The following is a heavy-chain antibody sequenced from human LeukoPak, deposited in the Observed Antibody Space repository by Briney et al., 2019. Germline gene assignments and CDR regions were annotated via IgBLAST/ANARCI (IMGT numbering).Heavy chain of an antibody. CDR2: IYLGDSDT. Sequence: GESLKISCKGSGYTFTTYWIGWVRQMPGKGLESMGIIYLGDSDTGYSPSFQGQVTMSADKSISTAYLQWSSLKASDTAMYYCARLDSSGWYGRGDYWGQGTLVTVSS. J-gene: IGHJ4*02. V-gene: IGHV5-51*01. D-gene: IGHD6-19*01. CDR3: ARLDSSGWYGRGDY. CDR1: GYTFTTYW.